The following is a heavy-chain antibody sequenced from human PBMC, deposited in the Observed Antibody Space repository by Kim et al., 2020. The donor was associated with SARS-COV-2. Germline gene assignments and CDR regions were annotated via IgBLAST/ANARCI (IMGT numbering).Heavy chain of an antibody. D-gene: IGHD5-12*01. CDR1: GGSIGTSYY. J-gene: IGHJ4*02. Sequence: SETLSLTCTVSGGSIGTSYYWAWIRQPPGKGLEWFGSMYYSGSTYYNPSLKSRVTLSLDTSMWQVSLTLTSVTAADTAVYYCAREPIVGTNPYYFDHWGQGTLVTVSS. V-gene: IGHV4-39*07. CDR2: MYYSGST. CDR3: AREPIVGTNPYYFDH.